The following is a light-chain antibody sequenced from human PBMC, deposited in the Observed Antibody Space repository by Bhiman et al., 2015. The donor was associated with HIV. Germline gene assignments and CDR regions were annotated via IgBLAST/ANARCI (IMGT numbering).Light chain of an antibody. CDR2: ENT. V-gene: IGLV1-51*02. CDR1: SSNIGGNYD. Sequence: QSVLTQPPSVSGAPGQRVTISCTGSSSNIGGNYDVHWYQQLPGTAPKLLVYENTNRPSGIPDRFSGSKSGTSATLGITGLQTGDEADYYCGTWDSSLNAGVFGGGTKLTVL. CDR3: GTWDSSLNAGV. J-gene: IGLJ2*01.